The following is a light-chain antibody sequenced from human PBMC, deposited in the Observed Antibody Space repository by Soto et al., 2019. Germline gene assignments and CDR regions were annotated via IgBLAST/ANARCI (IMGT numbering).Light chain of an antibody. Sequence: IVMTQSPDSLAVSLGERATINCKSSQSVLYSSNNKNYLAWYQQKPGQPPKLLIYWASTRESGVPDRFSGSGSGTDFTLTISSLQAEDVAVYYCQQYYSTPWKFGQGTKVEIK. J-gene: IGKJ1*01. CDR1: QSVLYSSNNKNY. V-gene: IGKV4-1*01. CDR2: WAS. CDR3: QQYYSTPWK.